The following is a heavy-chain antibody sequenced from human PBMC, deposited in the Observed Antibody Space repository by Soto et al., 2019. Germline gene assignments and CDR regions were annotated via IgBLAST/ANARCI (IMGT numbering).Heavy chain of an antibody. CDR1: GDSIHSNYC. D-gene: IGHD6-19*01. J-gene: IGHJ4*02. Sequence: QVQLQESGPGLVRPSGTLSLTCAVSGDSIHSNYCWTWVRQPPGKGLEWIAEIYYSGGTSYNPSLKSRVTISMDKSKNQFSLNLTSVTAADTAMYYCARDTGWGLGYWGQGTLVTVSS. CDR2: IYYSGGT. V-gene: IGHV4-4*02. CDR3: ARDTGWGLGY.